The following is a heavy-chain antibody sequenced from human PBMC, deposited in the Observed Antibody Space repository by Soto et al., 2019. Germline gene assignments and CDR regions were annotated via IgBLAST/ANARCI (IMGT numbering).Heavy chain of an antibody. V-gene: IGHV3-30-3*01. CDR1: GFTFSSYA. CDR3: ARVPSSSGRAHFDY. Sequence: QVQLVESGGGVVQPGRSLRLSCAASGFTFSSYAMHWVRQAPGKGLEWVAVISYDGSNKYYADSVKGRFTISRDNSKNPLILQMNSLRVEDTAVYYCARVPSSSGRAHFDYWGQGTLFTVSS. J-gene: IGHJ4*02. D-gene: IGHD2-15*01. CDR2: ISYDGSNK.